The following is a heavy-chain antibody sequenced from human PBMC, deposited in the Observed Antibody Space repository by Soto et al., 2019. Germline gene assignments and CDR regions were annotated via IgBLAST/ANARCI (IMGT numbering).Heavy chain of an antibody. V-gene: IGHV4-39*01. CDR2: FYYSAST. CDR1: GGSSSSFY. Sequence: QLQLQESGPGLVKPSETLSLTCTVSGGSSSSFYWGWLRQPPGMGLEWIGSFYYSASTEYYPSLERRVSIAADTSKNQFSLRLTSVTAADTAVYYCAKHTSAAVVGSFDVWGQGTLVTVSS. CDR3: AKHTSAAVVGSFDV. J-gene: IGHJ3*01. D-gene: IGHD2-15*01.